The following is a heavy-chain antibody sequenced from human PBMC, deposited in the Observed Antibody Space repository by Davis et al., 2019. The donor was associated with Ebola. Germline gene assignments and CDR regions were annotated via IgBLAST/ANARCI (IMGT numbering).Heavy chain of an antibody. D-gene: IGHD3-10*01. V-gene: IGHV3-21*01. CDR3: ARDYPGENYGMDV. Sequence: PGGSLRLSCAVSGFTFSTYSMNWVRQAPGKGLEWVSSISSECRYIYYADALKGRFTTSIDNAKNSLYLQMNSLRAEDTAVYYCARDYPGENYGMDVWGQGTTVTVSS. J-gene: IGHJ6*02. CDR2: ISSECRYI. CDR1: GFTFSTYS.